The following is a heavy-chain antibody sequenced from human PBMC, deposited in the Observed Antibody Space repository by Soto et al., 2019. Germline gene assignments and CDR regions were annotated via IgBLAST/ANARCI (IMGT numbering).Heavy chain of an antibody. V-gene: IGHV1-69*02. CDR1: GGTFSSYT. Sequence: QVQLVQSGAEVKKPGSSVKVSCKASGGTFSSYTISWVRQAPGQGPEWMGRIIPILGIANYAQKFQGRVTITADKSTSTAYMELSSLRSEDTAVYYCASRAAAVSWGQGTLVTVSS. CDR3: ASRAAAVS. J-gene: IGHJ4*02. D-gene: IGHD6-13*01. CDR2: IIPILGIA.